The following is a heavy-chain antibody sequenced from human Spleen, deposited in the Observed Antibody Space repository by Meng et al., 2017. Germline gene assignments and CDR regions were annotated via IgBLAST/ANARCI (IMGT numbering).Heavy chain of an antibody. V-gene: IGHV1-69*13. CDR3: ARARTPTYDFWSGYHYYGMDV. CDR2: IIPIFGTA. J-gene: IGHJ6*02. CDR1: GGTFSSYA. D-gene: IGHD3-3*01. Sequence: SVKVSCKASGGTFSSYAISWVRQAPGQGLEWMGGIIPIFGTANYAQKFQGRVTITADESTSTAYMELSSLRSEDTAVYYCARARTPTYDFWSGYHYYGMDVWGQGTTVTVSS.